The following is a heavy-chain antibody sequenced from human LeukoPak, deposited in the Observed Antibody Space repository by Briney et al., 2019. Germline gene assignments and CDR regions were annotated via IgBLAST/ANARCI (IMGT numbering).Heavy chain of an antibody. J-gene: IGHJ4*02. Sequence: GALRLSCAASGFTFSSYAMHWVRQTPGKGPEWVAVISYDGSNKYYADSVKGRFTISRDNSKNTLYLQMNSLRAEDTAVYYCARGYYYDSSGSVLHYWGQGTLVTVSS. V-gene: IGHV3-30*04. CDR2: ISYDGSNK. CDR1: GFTFSSYA. CDR3: ARGYYYDSSGSVLHY. D-gene: IGHD3-22*01.